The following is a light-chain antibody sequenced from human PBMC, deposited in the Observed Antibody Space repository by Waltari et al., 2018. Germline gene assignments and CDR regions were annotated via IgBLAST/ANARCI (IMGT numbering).Light chain of an antibody. J-gene: IGLJ2*01. V-gene: IGLV1-47*01. CDR1: SSNSGSNY. CDR2: RNN. CDR3: AAWDDSLSGGV. Sequence: QSVLTQPPSASGTPGQRVTISCSGSSSNSGSNYVYWYQQRPGTAPKLLIYRNNQRPSGVPDRLSGSKSGTSASLAISGLRSEDEADYYCAAWDDSLSGGVFGGGTKLTVL.